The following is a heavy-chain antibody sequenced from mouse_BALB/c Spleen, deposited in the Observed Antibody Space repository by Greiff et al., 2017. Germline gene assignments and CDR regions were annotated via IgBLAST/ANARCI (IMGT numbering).Heavy chain of an antibody. D-gene: IGHD4-1*01. J-gene: IGHJ4*01. CDR3: ARSGNWNYAMDY. V-gene: IGHV5-17*02. CDR2: ISSGSSTI. Sequence: EVQGVESGGGLVQPGGSRKLSCAASGFTFSSFGMHWVRQAPEKGLEWVAYISSGSSTIYYADTVKGRFTISRDNPKNTLFLQMTSLRSEDTAMYYCARSGNWNYAMDYWGQGTSVTVSS. CDR1: GFTFSSFG.